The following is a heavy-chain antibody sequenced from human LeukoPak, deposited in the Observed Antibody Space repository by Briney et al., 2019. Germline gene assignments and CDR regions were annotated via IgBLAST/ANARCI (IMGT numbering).Heavy chain of an antibody. CDR3: ARVKRGYCSSTSCDQGGYYYYYMDV. V-gene: IGHV1-8*01. CDR2: MNPNSGNT. D-gene: IGHD2-2*01. CDR1: GYTFTSYD. Sequence: ASVKVSCKASGYTFTSYDINWVRQATGQGLEWMGWMNPNSGNTGYAQKFQGRVTITRNTSISTAYMELSSLRSEDTAVYYCARVKRGYCSSTSCDQGGYYYYYMDVWGKGTTVTVSS. J-gene: IGHJ6*03.